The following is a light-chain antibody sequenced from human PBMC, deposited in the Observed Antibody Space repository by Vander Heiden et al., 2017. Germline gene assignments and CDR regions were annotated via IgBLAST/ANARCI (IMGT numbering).Light chain of an antibody. CDR2: DAS. J-gene: IGKJ3*01. CDR3: QQRLNWPRT. Sequence: EIVLTQSPATLSLSPGQRATLSCRASQSVSSYLAWYQQKPGQAPRLLIYDASNRATGIPGRFSGSGSGTDFTLTISSLEPEDFAVYYCQQRLNWPRTCGPGTKVDFK. CDR1: QSVSSY. V-gene: IGKV3-11*01.